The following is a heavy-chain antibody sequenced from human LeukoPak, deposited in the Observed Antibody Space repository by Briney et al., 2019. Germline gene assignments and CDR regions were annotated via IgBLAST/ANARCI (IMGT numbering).Heavy chain of an antibody. Sequence: ASVKVSCKASGYIFTSYVLHWVRQAPGQGLEWMGWINTNTGNPTYAQGFTGRFVFSLDTSVSTTYLQISSLKADDTAMYYCARGDYETHGYQTRWGQGTLVTVSS. V-gene: IGHV7-4-1*02. D-gene: IGHD3-22*01. CDR2: INTNTGNP. J-gene: IGHJ4*02. CDR3: ARGDYETHGYQTR. CDR1: GYIFTSYV.